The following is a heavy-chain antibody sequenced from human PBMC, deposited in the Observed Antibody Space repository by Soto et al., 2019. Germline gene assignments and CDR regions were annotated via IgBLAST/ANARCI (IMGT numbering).Heavy chain of an antibody. V-gene: IGHV3-48*02. CDR1: GFTFSSYS. CDR3: ARTLIAAAGTVDY. Sequence: GGALRLSCAASGFTFSSYSMKWVRQDPGKGLEWVSYISSSSSTIYYADSVKGRFTISRDNAKNSLYLQMNSLRDEDTAVYYCARTLIAAAGTVDYWGQGTLVTVSS. J-gene: IGHJ4*02. D-gene: IGHD6-13*01. CDR2: ISSSSSTI.